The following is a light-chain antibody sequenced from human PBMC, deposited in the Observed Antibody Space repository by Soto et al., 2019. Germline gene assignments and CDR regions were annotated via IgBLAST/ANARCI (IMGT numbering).Light chain of an antibody. V-gene: IGKV1-39*01. CDR3: QQGYSTAWT. J-gene: IGKJ1*01. CDR2: AAS. Sequence: DIQMTQSPSSLSASVGDRVTITCRASQTINNYVNWYQHKPGKAPKVLIYAASSLQSGVPSRFSGSGSGTDFSLNISSLQPEDFATYYCQQGYSTAWTFGQGTKVEMK. CDR1: QTINNY.